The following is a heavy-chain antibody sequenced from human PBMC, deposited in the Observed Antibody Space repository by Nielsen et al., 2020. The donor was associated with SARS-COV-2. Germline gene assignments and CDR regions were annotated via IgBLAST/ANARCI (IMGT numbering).Heavy chain of an antibody. J-gene: IGHJ6*02. Sequence: ASVKVSCKASGYTFTSYGISWMRQAPGQGLEWMGWISAYNGNTNYAQKLQGRVTMTTDTSTSTAYMELRSLRSDDTAVYYCARGSGYGDYLGGYYYGMDVWGQGTTVTVSS. V-gene: IGHV1-18*01. CDR3: ARGSGYGDYLGGYYYGMDV. CDR1: GYTFTSYG. D-gene: IGHD4-17*01. CDR2: ISAYNGNT.